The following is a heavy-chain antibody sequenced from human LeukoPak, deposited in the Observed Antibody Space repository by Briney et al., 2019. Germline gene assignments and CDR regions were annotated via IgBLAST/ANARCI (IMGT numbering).Heavy chain of an antibody. V-gene: IGHV3-7*01. CDR3: ASGKGKY. J-gene: IGHJ4*02. Sequence: GSLRLSCAASGFTFSIYWMSWVRQAPGKGLEWVANIKQDGSEKYYVDSVKGRFTISRDNAKNSLYLQMNSLRAEDTAVYYCASGKGKYWGQGTLVTVSS. CDR1: GFTFSIYW. D-gene: IGHD1-1*01. CDR2: IKQDGSEK.